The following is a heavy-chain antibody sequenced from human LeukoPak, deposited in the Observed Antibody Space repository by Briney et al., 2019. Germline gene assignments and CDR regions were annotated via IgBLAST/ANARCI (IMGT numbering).Heavy chain of an antibody. Sequence: GGSLRLSCAASGFTFSSYAMSWVRQAPGKGLEWVSAISGSGGSTYYADSVKGRFTVSRDNSKNTLYLQMNSLRAEDTAVYYCAKDKSSGRPLNWFDPWGQGTLVTVSS. CDR1: GFTFSSYA. CDR2: ISGSGGST. V-gene: IGHV3-23*01. CDR3: AKDKSSGRPLNWFDP. J-gene: IGHJ5*02. D-gene: IGHD3-22*01.